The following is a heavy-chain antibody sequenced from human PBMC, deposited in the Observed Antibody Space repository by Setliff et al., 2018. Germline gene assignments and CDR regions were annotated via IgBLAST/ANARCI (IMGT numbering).Heavy chain of an antibody. CDR1: GYTFTNYG. V-gene: IGHV1-18*01. J-gene: IGHJ5*02. D-gene: IGHD2-21*01. Sequence: ASVKVSCKASGYTFTNYGINWVRQAPGQGLEWMGWINNYNMNTNYPQKLQGRVTITMDTPATTVYMEVTSLRSEDTAVYYCARGGEYCDGVSCFSYNWFDMWGQGTLVTVSS. CDR2: INNYNMNT. CDR3: ARGGEYCDGVSCFSYNWFDM.